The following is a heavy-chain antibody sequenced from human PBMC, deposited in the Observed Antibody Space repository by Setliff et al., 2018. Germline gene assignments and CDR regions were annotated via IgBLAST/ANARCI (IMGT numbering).Heavy chain of an antibody. CDR2: IYWDDVK. D-gene: IGHD3-10*01. CDR1: GLSLRASRMA. V-gene: IGHV2-5*02. CDR3: AHRGGYGADSLYDFDG. Sequence: VSGPTMVNPTHILTLTCSFSGLSLRASRMAVGWTRQPPGQALEWLALIYWDDVKRYSPFLKNRLTITQDTSKKQVVRTLTNMDPVDTATYYCAHRGGYGADSLYDFDGWGQGTLVTASS. J-gene: IGHJ4*02.